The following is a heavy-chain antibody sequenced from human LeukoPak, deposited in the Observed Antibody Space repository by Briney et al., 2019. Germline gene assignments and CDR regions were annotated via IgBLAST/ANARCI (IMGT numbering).Heavy chain of an antibody. V-gene: IGHV3-74*01. CDR2: ISDDGSSA. Sequence: GGSLRLSCAASGFTFDNYWMHWVRQAPGKGLLWVSRISDDGSSANYADSVQGRFTISRDNAKNTVYLQMHSLRAEDTAVYYCVSGYCSSTTCYRGAYWGQGTLVTVSS. J-gene: IGHJ4*02. D-gene: IGHD2-2*03. CDR1: GFTFDNYW. CDR3: VSGYCSSTTCYRGAY.